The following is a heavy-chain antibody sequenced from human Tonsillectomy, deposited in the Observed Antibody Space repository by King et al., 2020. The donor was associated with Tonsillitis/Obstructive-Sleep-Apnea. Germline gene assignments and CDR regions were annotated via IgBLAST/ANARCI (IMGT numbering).Heavy chain of an antibody. V-gene: IGHV3-21*01. CDR2: ISSSSSYI. D-gene: IGHD3-9*01. J-gene: IGHJ4*02. Sequence: VQLVESGGGLVKPGGSLRLSCAASGFTFSSYAMNWVRQAPGKGLEWVSSISSSSSYIYYADSVKGRFTISRDNAKNSLYLQMNSLRAEDTAVYYCARGYYDILTAYYLIDYWGQGPLVTVSS. CDR1: GFTFSSYA. CDR3: ARGYYDILTAYYLIDY.